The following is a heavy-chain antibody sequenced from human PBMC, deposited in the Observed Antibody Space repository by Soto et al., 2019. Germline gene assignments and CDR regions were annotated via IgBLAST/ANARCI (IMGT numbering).Heavy chain of an antibody. CDR3: AREGPADCSNGVCHDYYYKGMDA. CDR2: IIPIVGTA. CDR1: GGTFSSYA. D-gene: IGHD2-8*01. J-gene: IGHJ6*02. Sequence: SVKVSCKASGGTFSSYAISWVRQAPGQGLEWMGGIIPIVGTANYAQKFQGRVTMTGDTPTTTVYMELSSLRSEDTAVYYCAREGPADCSNGVCHDYYYKGMDAWGQGTTVTVSS. V-gene: IGHV1-69*06.